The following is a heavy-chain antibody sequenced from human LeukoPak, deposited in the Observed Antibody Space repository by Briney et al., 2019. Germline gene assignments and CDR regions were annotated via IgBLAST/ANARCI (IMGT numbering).Heavy chain of an antibody. D-gene: IGHD5-18*01. CDR2: INGYGSST. CDR3: ARDAPGNTALDY. J-gene: IGHJ4*02. CDR1: GFTFVSYW. V-gene: IGHV3-74*01. Sequence: GGSLRLSCAASGFTFVSYWMHWVRQAPGKGLVWVSRINGYGSSTDFADSVKGRFTISRDNAKNTLYLQMNSLRAEDTAVYYCARDAPGNTALDYWGQGTLVTVSS.